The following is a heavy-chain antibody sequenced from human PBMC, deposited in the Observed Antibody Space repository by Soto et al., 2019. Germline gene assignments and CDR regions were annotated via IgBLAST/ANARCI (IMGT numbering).Heavy chain of an antibody. Sequence: ASVKVSCKASGYTFTSYYMHWVRQAPGQGLEWMGIINPRGGSTSYAQKFQGRVTMTRDTSTSTVYMELSSLRSEDTAVYYCARGGTRITMVRGVVYYFDYWGQGTLVTVSS. D-gene: IGHD3-10*01. CDR2: INPRGGST. CDR3: ARGGTRITMVRGVVYYFDY. J-gene: IGHJ4*02. CDR1: GYTFTSYY. V-gene: IGHV1-46*01.